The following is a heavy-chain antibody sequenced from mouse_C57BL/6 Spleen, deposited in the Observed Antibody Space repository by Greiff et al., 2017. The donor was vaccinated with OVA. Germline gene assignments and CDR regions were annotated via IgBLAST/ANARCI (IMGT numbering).Heavy chain of an antibody. CDR2: IRSKSNNYAT. D-gene: IGHD2-2*01. CDR3: VREGLWFYFDY. V-gene: IGHV10-1*01. Sequence: GGGLVQPKGSLKLSCAASGFSFNTYAMNWVRQAPGKGLEWVARIRSKSNNYATYYADSVKDRFTISRDDSESMLYLQMNNLKTEDTAMYYCVREGLWFYFDYWGQGTTLTVSS. J-gene: IGHJ2*01. CDR1: GFSFNTYA.